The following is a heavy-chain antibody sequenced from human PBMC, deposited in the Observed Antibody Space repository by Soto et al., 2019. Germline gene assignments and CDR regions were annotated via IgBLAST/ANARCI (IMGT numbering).Heavy chain of an antibody. D-gene: IGHD4-4*01. CDR1: GFPFSSYV. CDR3: AKDSNKYSSSLRGRYFDY. CDR2: ISGGGSNT. V-gene: IGHV3-23*01. Sequence: EVQLLESGGGLVQRGGSLRLSCAASGFPFSSYVMSWVRQAPGKGLEWVSGISGGGSNTFYADYVKGRFTISRDNSKNTLLLEMNSLGAEDTAVYYCAKDSNKYSSSLRGRYFDYWGQGIGVTVSS. J-gene: IGHJ4*02.